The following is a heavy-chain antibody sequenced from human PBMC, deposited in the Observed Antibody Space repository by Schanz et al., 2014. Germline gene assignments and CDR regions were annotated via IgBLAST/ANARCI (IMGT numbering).Heavy chain of an antibody. CDR2: ISAYNGNT. D-gene: IGHD5-12*01. Sequence: QVQLVQSGAEVKKPGASVKVSCRASGITFSTYVVVCVRQAPGQGLEWMGWISAYNGNTNYAQKLQGRVTMTTDTSTSTVYMELSSLRSDDTAVYYCARGGGPEDVFDIWGQGTILTVSS. CDR1: GITFSTYV. J-gene: IGHJ3*02. CDR3: ARGGGPEDVFDI. V-gene: IGHV1-18*01.